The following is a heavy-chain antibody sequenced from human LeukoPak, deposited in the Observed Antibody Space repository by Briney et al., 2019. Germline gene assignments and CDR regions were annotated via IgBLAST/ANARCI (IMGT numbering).Heavy chain of an antibody. CDR2: INPNSGGT. D-gene: IGHD3-22*01. V-gene: IGHV1-2*05. CDR1: GYSFTGYY. CDR3: ARAPPYYYDSSGHYCPFDN. Sequence: ASVKLSCKASGYSFTGYYMHWVRQAPGQGLEWKGLINPNSGGTNYAQKFQGRVTMTMDTAISTAYMYLSRLRSDDKDADYCARAPPYYYDSSGHYCPFDNWGQGTLVTVSS. J-gene: IGHJ4*02.